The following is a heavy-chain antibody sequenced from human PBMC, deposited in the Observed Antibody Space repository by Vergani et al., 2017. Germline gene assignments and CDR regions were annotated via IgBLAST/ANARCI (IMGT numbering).Heavy chain of an antibody. CDR1: GNTFTSYA. V-gene: IGHV7-4-1*02. CDR3: ARDAIAAAGPSPINWFDP. Sequence: QVQLVQSGSELKKPGASVKVSCKASGNTFTSYAMNWVRQAPGQGLEWMGWINTNTGNPTFAQGFTGRFVFSLDTSVSTAYLQISSRKAEDTAVYYCARDAIAAAGPSPINWFDPWGQGTLVTVSS. CDR2: INTNTGNP. J-gene: IGHJ5*02. D-gene: IGHD6-13*01.